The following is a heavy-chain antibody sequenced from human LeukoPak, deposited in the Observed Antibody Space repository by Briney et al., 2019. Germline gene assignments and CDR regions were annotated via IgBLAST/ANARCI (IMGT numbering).Heavy chain of an antibody. J-gene: IGHJ4*02. D-gene: IGHD6-13*01. CDR2: IYHSGST. CDR1: GYSINTGDY. V-gene: IGHV4-38-2*02. CDR3: ARLNSRAFDFDY. Sequence: PSETLSLTCTVSGYSINTGDYWGWSRQTPGEGLEWIGNIYHSGSTYYNPSLKSRVTILVDTSENQFSLKLISVTAADTAVYYCARLNSRAFDFDYWGQGTLVTVSS.